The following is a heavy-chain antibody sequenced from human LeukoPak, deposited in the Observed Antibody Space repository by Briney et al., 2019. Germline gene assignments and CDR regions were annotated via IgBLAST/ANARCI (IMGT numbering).Heavy chain of an antibody. Sequence: SETLSLTCTVSGGSISSYYWSWIRQPPGKGLEWIGYIYYSGSTNYNPSLKSRVTISVDTSKNQFSLKLSSVTAADTAVYYCAGAGPYYDILTGYQIDYWGQGTLVTVSS. CDR3: AGAGPYYDILTGYQIDY. CDR1: GGSISSYY. J-gene: IGHJ4*02. CDR2: IYYSGST. V-gene: IGHV4-59*01. D-gene: IGHD3-9*01.